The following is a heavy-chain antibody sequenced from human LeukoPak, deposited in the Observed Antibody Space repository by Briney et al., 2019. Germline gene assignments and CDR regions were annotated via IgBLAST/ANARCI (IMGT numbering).Heavy chain of an antibody. CDR1: GYTFTSYY. CDR2: INPSGGST. V-gene: IGHV1-46*01. CDR3: ARDLGRRDGYNYLYFDY. Sequence: ASVKVSCKASGYTFTSYYMHCVRQAPGQGLEWMGIINPSGGSTSYAQKFQGRVTMTRDMSTSTVYMELSSLRSEDTAVYYCARDLGRRDGYNYLYFDYWGQGTLVTVSS. D-gene: IGHD5-24*01. J-gene: IGHJ4*02.